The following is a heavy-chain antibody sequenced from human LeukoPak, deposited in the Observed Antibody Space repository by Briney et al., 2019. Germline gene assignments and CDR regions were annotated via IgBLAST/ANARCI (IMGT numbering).Heavy chain of an antibody. CDR3: ARDGGGSPDC. CDR1: GGSFSGYY. V-gene: IGHV4-34*01. J-gene: IGHJ4*02. Sequence: PSETLSLTCAVYGGSFSGYYWSWIRQPPGKGLEWIGEINHSGSTNYNPSLKSRVTISVDTSKNQFSLKLSSVTAADTAVYYCARDGGGSPDCWGQGTLVTVSS. D-gene: IGHD2-15*01. CDR2: INHSGST.